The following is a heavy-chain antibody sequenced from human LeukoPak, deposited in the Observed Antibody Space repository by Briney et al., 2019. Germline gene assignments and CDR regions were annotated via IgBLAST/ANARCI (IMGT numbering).Heavy chain of an antibody. J-gene: IGHJ4*02. V-gene: IGHV3-33*08. Sequence: PGGSLRLSCAASGFTFSSYGMHWVRQAPGKGLEWVAVIWYDGSNKYYADSVKGRFTISRDNSKNTLYLQMNSLRAEDTAVYYCARDHGGSGSLDYWGQGTLVTVSS. D-gene: IGHD3-10*01. CDR2: IWYDGSNK. CDR3: ARDHGGSGSLDY. CDR1: GFTFSSYG.